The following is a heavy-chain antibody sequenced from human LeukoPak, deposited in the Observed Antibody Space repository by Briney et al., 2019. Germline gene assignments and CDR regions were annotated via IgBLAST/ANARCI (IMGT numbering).Heavy chain of an antibody. CDR3: ARTWSPNWFDP. V-gene: IGHV4-39*07. J-gene: IGHJ5*02. Sequence: SETLSLTCTVSGGSISSSSYYWGWIRQPPGKGLEWIGSIYYSGSTYYNPSLKSRVTISVDTSKNQFSLKLSSVTAADTAVYYCARTWSPNWFDPWGQGTLVTVSS. CDR1: GGSISSSSYY. CDR2: IYYSGST.